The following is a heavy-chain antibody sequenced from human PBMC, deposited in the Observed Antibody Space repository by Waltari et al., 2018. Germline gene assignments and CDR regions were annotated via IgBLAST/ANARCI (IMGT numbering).Heavy chain of an antibody. Sequence: EVQLVQSGAEVKKPGATVKISCKASGYTFIDYFMHWVQQAPGKWLEWVGRIDTEEGETVYAEKCQGRVTITADTSTDTSYLELSSLRSDDTAVYYCAPLPGGSGQTFDYWGQGTLLTVSS. CDR2: IDTEEGET. V-gene: IGHV1-69-2*01. CDR1: GYTFIDYF. D-gene: IGHD3-10*01. CDR3: APLPGGSGQTFDY. J-gene: IGHJ4*02.